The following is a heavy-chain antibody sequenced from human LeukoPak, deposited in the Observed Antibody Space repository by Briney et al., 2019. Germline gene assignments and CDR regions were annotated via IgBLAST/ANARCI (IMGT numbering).Heavy chain of an antibody. CDR2: INHSGST. V-gene: IGHV4-34*01. CDR3: ARGNPADYYYYMDV. J-gene: IGHJ6*03. CDR1: GGSFSGYY. Sequence: PSETLSLTCAVYGGSFSGYYWSWIRQPPGKGLEWIGEINHSGSTNYNPSLKSRVTISVDTSKNQFSLKLSSVTAADTAVYYCARGNPADYYYYMDVWGKGTTVTVSS. D-gene: IGHD2-2*01.